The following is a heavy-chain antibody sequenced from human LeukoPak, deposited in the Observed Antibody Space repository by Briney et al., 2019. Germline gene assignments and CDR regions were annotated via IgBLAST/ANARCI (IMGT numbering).Heavy chain of an antibody. D-gene: IGHD1-14*01. CDR2: INPNSGGT. CDR1: GYTFTGYY. V-gene: IGHV1-2*02. Sequence: ASVKVSCKASGYTFTGYYMHWVRQAPGQGLEWMGWINPNSGGTNYAQKFQGRVTMTRDTSISTAYMELSRLRSDDTAVCYCAREYVTPEGFDYWGQGTLVTVSS. CDR3: AREYVTPEGFDY. J-gene: IGHJ4*02.